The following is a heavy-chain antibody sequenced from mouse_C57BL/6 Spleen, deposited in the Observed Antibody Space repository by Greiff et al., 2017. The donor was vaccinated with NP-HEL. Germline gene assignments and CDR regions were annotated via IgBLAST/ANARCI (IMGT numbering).Heavy chain of an antibody. CDR2: INPSSGYT. V-gene: IGHV1-7*01. D-gene: IGHD2-5*01. CDR3: ARDYSNYVGGFDY. J-gene: IGHJ2*01. Sequence: QVQLQQSGAELAKPGASVKLSCKASGYTFTSYWMHWVKQRPGQGLEWIGYINPSSGYTKYNQKFKDKATLTADKSSSTAYMQLSSLTYEDSAVYYCARDYSNYVGGFDYWGQGTTLTVSS. CDR1: GYTFTSYW.